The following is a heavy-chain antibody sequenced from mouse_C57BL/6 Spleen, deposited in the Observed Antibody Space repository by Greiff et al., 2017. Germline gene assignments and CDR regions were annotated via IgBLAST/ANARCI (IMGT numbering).Heavy chain of an antibody. V-gene: IGHV1-69*01. J-gene: IGHJ1*03. CDR3: AGSSWYFDV. CDR2: IDPSDSYT. D-gene: IGHD1-1*01. CDR1: GYTFTSYW. Sequence: QVQLQQPGAELVMPGASVKLSCKASGYTFTSYWMHWVKQRPGQGLEWIGEIDPSDSYTNYNQKFKGKSTLTVDKSSSTAYMQLSSLTSEDSAVYYCAGSSWYFDVWGTGTTVTVSS.